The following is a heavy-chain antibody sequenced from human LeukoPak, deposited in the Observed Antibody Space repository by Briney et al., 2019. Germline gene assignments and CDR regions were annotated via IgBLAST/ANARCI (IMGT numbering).Heavy chain of an antibody. Sequence: GGSLRLSCAASGFTFNNYAMNWVRQAPGKGLEWVSVISGSGNNIYYAESVRGRFIISRDNSKNTLYLQMNSLRAEDTAVYYCAKIWTLVVRGATNYWGQGTLVTVSS. V-gene: IGHV3-23*01. D-gene: IGHD3-10*01. CDR2: ISGSGNNI. J-gene: IGHJ4*02. CDR1: GFTFNNYA. CDR3: AKIWTLVVRGATNY.